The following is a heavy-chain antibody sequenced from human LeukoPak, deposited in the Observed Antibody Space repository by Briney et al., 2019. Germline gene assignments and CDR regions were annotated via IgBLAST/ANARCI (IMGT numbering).Heavy chain of an antibody. CDR3: ARGFCSSTNCYQGPFDF. D-gene: IGHD2-2*01. CDR1: GFTFSSAW. CDR2: IKNKTNGETT. V-gene: IGHV3-15*01. Sequence: GGSLRLSCAASGFTFSSAWMTWVRQAAGKGLEWVGHIKNKTNGETTDYAAPVKGRFIISRDDSKNTLYLQMNSLRTEDTAVYYVARGFCSSTNCYQGPFDFWGQGTLVTVSS. J-gene: IGHJ4*02.